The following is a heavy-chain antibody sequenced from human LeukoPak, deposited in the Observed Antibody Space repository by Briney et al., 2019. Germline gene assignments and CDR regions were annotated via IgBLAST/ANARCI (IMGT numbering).Heavy chain of an antibody. Sequence: GSLSLSCAASGFPFSNAWMSWVRQAPGKGLEWVGRIKSKTDGGTTDYAAPVKGRFTISRDDSKNTLYLQMNSLKTEDTAVYYCTTPKYQLLWAGFDYWGQGTLVTVSS. CDR3: TTPKYQLLWAGFDY. V-gene: IGHV3-15*01. J-gene: IGHJ4*02. D-gene: IGHD2-2*01. CDR2: IKSKTDGGTT. CDR1: GFPFSNAW.